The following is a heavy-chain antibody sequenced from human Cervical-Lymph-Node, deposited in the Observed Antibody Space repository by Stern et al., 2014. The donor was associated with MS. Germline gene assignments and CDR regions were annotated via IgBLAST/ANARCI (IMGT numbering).Heavy chain of an antibody. CDR3: VLQTLGATY. Sequence: VQLVQSGAEVKKPGSSVKVSCKASGGTFSNYAMNWVRQAPGQGLVWMGGIIPMFGTTNQTQPFQGRVTFTADKSTNTAFLELSSLISGDTAVYYCVLQTLGATYWGQGTLVTVSS. CDR1: GGTFSNYA. CDR2: IIPMFGTT. V-gene: IGHV1-69*06. D-gene: IGHD1-26*01. J-gene: IGHJ4*02.